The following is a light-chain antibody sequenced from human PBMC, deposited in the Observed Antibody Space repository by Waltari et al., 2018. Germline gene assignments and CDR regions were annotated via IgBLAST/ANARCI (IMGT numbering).Light chain of an antibody. CDR1: QRVGSN. V-gene: IGKV3-15*01. J-gene: IGKJ2*01. Sequence: DIVMTQSPATLSVSPGDRATLSCRASQRVGSNLAWYQQKPGQALRLLIFAASRRATGIPARFSGSGSGTEFTLTIGSLQSEDFAVYYCQQYNNWPPYTFGQGTKLEIK. CDR3: QQYNNWPPYT. CDR2: AAS.